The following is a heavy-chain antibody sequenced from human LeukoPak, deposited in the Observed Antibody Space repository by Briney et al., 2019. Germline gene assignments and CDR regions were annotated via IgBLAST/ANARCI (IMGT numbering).Heavy chain of an antibody. Sequence: GGSLRLSCAASGFTFDDYGMSWGRQAPGKGLEWVSGINWNGGSTGYADSVKGRFTISRDNAKNSLYLQMNSLRAEDTALYYCARTPSGGYYYYYMDVWGKGTAVTVSS. J-gene: IGHJ6*03. V-gene: IGHV3-20*04. CDR1: GFTFDDYG. CDR2: INWNGGST. D-gene: IGHD5-12*01. CDR3: ARTPSGGYYYYYMDV.